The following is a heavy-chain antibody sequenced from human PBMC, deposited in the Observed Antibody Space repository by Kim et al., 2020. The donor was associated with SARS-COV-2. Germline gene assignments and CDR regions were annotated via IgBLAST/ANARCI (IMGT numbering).Heavy chain of an antibody. J-gene: IGHJ6*03. D-gene: IGHD3-3*01. Sequence: SETLSLTCTVSGGSISSYYWSWIRQPAGKGLEWIGRIYTSGSTNYNPSLKSRVTMSVDTSKNQFSLKLSSVTAADTAVYYCARGRGFWSGYYTDYYYYYMDVWGKGTPVTVSS. CDR1: GGSISSYY. CDR3: ARGRGFWSGYYTDYYYYYMDV. CDR2: IYTSGST. V-gene: IGHV4-4*07.